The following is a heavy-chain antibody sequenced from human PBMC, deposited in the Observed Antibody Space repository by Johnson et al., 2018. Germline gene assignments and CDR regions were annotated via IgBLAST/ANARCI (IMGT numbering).Heavy chain of an antibody. J-gene: IGHJ6*03. V-gene: IGHV3-9*01. CDR1: GFTFDVYA. Sequence: EVQLLESGGGLVQHGRSLGLACAASGFTFDVYAMHWVRQVPGKGLEWVSGISWDSGNIAYADSVKGRFPISRDNAKNSLYLQMNSLRAEDTALYYCAKDIRGPPDYYYYSYMDVWGKGTTVTVSS. CDR3: AKDIRGPPDYYYYSYMDV. CDR2: ISWDSGNI.